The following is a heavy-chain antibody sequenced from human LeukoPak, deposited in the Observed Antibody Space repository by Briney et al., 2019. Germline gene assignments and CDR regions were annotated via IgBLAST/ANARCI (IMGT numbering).Heavy chain of an antibody. V-gene: IGHV3-9*03. CDR2: ISWDSGRI. J-gene: IGHJ4*02. Sequence: GRSLRLSCAASGFTFDDYAMHWVRQAPGKGLEWVAGISWDSGRICYADSVKGRFTISRDNAKNSLYLQMNSLRAEDMALYYCAKDISTNYDSWGYDYWGQGTLVTVSS. CDR1: GFTFDDYA. CDR3: AKDISTNYDSWGYDY. D-gene: IGHD3-3*01.